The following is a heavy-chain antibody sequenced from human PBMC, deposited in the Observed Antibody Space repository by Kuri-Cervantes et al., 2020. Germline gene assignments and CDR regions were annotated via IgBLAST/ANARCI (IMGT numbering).Heavy chain of an antibody. CDR2: ISYDGSDK. J-gene: IGHJ3*02. Sequence: GGSLRLSCAASEITFSRYAMHWVRQAPGKGLEWVALISYDGSDKYYADSVKGRFTISRDNSKNTLYLQMNSLRAEDTAVYYCAREIPFIVGPYAFDIWDQGTTVTVSS. D-gene: IGHD1-26*01. CDR3: AREIPFIVGPYAFDI. V-gene: IGHV3-30-3*01. CDR1: EITFSRYA.